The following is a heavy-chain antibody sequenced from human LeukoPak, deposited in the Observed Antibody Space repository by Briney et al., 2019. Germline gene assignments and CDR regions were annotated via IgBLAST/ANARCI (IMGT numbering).Heavy chain of an antibody. J-gene: IGHJ5*02. Sequence: ASVKVSCKASGYTFTSYYMHWVRHPHGQGIEWMGIIKPSGGSTSYAQKFQGRVTMTRDTSTSTVYMELSSLRSEDPAVYYCGRDLRAITKVRGVTENLFDPWGQGTLVTVSS. D-gene: IGHD3-10*01. CDR2: IKPSGGST. CDR3: GRDLRAITKVRGVTENLFDP. V-gene: IGHV1-46*01. CDR1: GYTFTSYY.